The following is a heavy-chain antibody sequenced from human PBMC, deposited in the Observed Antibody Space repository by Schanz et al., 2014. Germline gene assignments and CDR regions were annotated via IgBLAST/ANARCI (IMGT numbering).Heavy chain of an antibody. CDR3: ARRHHFRSGPYYYYYMDV. Sequence: QVQLQQWGAGLLKPSETLSLTCAVDGGSFSGYYWSWIRQSPDKGLEWIGYIYDGGSTYYNPSLKSRVTISVDSSKNQFSLMLNSVTAADTAVYYCARRHHFRSGPYYYYYMDVWGKGTTVTVSS. D-gene: IGHD3-3*02. J-gene: IGHJ6*03. V-gene: IGHV4-34*01. CDR1: GGSFSGYY. CDR2: IYDGGST.